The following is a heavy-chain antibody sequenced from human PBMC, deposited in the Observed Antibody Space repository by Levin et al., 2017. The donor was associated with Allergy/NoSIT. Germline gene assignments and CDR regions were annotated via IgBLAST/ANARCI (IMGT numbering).Heavy chain of an antibody. CDR2: ISWHGGYT. V-gene: IGHV3-43*01. D-gene: IGHD3/OR15-3a*01. CDR1: GFPFDDYT. J-gene: IGHJ4*02. Sequence: GGSLRLSCAASGFPFDDYTMHWVRQAPGKGLEWVSLISWHGGYTYYADSVKGRFSISRDNSKNSLYLQMNTLRTEDTAFYYCVKCGGPFFDWLSLAYWGQGTLVTVSS. CDR3: VKCGGPFFDWLSLAY.